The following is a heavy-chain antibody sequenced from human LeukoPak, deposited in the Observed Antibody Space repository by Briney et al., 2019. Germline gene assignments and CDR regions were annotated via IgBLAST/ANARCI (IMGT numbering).Heavy chain of an antibody. Sequence: QPGGSLRLSCAASGFTFSSYAMSWVRQAPGKGLEWVSAISGSGGSTYYADSVKGRFTISRDNSKNTLYLQMNSLRAEDTAVYYCAKINVLRYFDWLPFDYWGQGTLVTVSS. J-gene: IGHJ4*02. D-gene: IGHD3-9*01. V-gene: IGHV3-23*01. CDR3: AKINVLRYFDWLPFDY. CDR1: GFTFSSYA. CDR2: ISGSGGST.